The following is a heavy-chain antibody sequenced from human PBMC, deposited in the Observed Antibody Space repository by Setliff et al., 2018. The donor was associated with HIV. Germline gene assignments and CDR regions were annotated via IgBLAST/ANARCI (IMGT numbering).Heavy chain of an antibody. D-gene: IGHD3-10*01. V-gene: IGHV3-21*01. CDR2: ISSSSSYI. J-gene: IGHJ6*03. CDR3: ARDRAESYYYYYYYMDV. CDR1: GFTFSTYS. Sequence: GSLRLSCEASGFTFSTYSMNWVRQAPGKGLEWVSSISSSSSYIYYADSVKGRFTISRDNAKNSLYLQMNSLRAEDTAVYYCARDRAESYYYYYYYMDVWGKGTTVTVSS.